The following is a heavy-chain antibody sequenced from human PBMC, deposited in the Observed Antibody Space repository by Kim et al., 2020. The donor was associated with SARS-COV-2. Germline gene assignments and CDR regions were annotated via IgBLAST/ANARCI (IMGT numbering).Heavy chain of an antibody. J-gene: IGHJ6*02. CDR3: ARGSRYYYYGMDV. V-gene: IGHV1-24*01. Sequence: YAQKFQGRVTMTEDTSTDTAYMELSSLRSEDTAVYYCARGSRYYYYGMDVWGQGTTVTVSS.